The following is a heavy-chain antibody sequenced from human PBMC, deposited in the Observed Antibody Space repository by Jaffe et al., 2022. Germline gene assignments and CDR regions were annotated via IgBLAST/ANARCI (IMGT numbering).Heavy chain of an antibody. V-gene: IGHV3-48*01. CDR3: ARDLVSSDFWSGRPTEFDY. CDR2: ISSSSSTI. Sequence: EVQLVESGGGLVQPGGSLRLSCAASGFTFSSYSMNWVRQAPGKGLEWVSYISSSSSTIYYADSVKGRFTISRDNAKNSLYLQMNSLRAEDTAVYYCARDLVSSDFWSGRPTEFDYWGQGTLVTVSS. D-gene: IGHD3-3*01. J-gene: IGHJ4*02. CDR1: GFTFSSYS.